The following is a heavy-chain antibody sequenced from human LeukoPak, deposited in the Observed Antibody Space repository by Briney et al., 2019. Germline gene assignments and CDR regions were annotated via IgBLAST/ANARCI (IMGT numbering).Heavy chain of an antibody. D-gene: IGHD4-17*01. Sequence: SETLSLTCTVSGGSITSYYWSWIRQPPGKGLEWIGYVYYSGTTNYNPSLKSRVTISVDTSKNQFSLRLSSVTAADTAVYYCASHYGDYVYFDSWGQGTLVTVSS. V-gene: IGHV4-59*08. CDR1: GGSITSYY. CDR3: ASHYGDYVYFDS. J-gene: IGHJ4*02. CDR2: VYYSGTT.